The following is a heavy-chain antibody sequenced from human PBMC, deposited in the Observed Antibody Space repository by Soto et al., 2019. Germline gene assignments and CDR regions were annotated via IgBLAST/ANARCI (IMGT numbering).Heavy chain of an antibody. CDR1: GGSISSYY. J-gene: IGHJ4*02. Sequence: EPLSLACTVSGGSISSYYRSWLRQPPGKGLEWIGYIYYSGSTNYNPSLKSRVTISVDTSKNQFSLKLSSVTAADTAVYYCARCEGTSCYLGIDYWGQGTLVTVS. CDR2: IYYSGST. CDR3: ARCEGTSCYLGIDY. V-gene: IGHV4-59*01. D-gene: IGHD2-2*01.